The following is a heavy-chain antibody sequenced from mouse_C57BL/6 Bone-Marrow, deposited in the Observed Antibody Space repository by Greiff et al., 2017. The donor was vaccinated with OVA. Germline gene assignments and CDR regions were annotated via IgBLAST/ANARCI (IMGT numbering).Heavy chain of an antibody. Sequence: EVQGVESGGGLVKPVGSLKLSCAASGFTFSSYTMSWVRQTPETRLEWVATISGGGGNTYYPDSVKGRFTISRDNAKNTLYLQMSSLRSEDTALYYCARQDTTVVAYWYFDVWGTGTTVTVSS. V-gene: IGHV5-9*01. CDR2: ISGGGGNT. J-gene: IGHJ1*03. CDR3: ARQDTTVVAYWYFDV. D-gene: IGHD1-1*01. CDR1: GFTFSSYT.